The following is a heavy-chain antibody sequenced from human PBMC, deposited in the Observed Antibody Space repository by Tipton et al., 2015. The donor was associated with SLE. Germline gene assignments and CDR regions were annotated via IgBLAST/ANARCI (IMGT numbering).Heavy chain of an antibody. D-gene: IGHD3-3*01. Sequence: SLRLSCAASGFTFSSYGMHWVRQAPGKGLEWVAVIWYDGSNKYYADSVKGRFTISRDNAKNSLYLQMNSLRAEDTAVYYCARDSGGYYPYFDYWGQGPLVTVSS. CDR3: ARDSGGYYPYFDY. J-gene: IGHJ4*02. CDR1: GFTFSSYG. V-gene: IGHV3-33*08. CDR2: IWYDGSNK.